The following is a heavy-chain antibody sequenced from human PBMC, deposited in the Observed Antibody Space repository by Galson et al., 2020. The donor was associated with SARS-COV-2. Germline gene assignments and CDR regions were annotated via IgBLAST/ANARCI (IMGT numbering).Heavy chain of an antibody. CDR2: IWNDGRKT. D-gene: IGHD3-3*02. J-gene: IGHJ4*02. CDR1: GFIFSNHG. V-gene: IGHV3-33*01. Sequence: GGSLRLSCAASGFIFSNHGMWWVRQSPGKGLQWVALIWNDGRKTDYVDSVKGRFTISRDTSKSTLYLDMNTLRVEDTGVYYCARDLSMSSLDFGGQGTLVTVSS. CDR3: ARDLSMSSLDF.